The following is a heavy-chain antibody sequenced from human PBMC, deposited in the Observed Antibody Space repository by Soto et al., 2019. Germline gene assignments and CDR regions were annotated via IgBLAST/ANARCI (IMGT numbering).Heavy chain of an antibody. V-gene: IGHV4-59*01. CDR2: IYHSGST. Sequence: QEQLQESGPGLVKPSETLSLTCSVSGGSITSYYWSWIRQPPGKGLEWIGYIYHSGSTNYNPSLRSRVTMSADTSKNQFSLRLSSVTAADTAVYYCARYKGASNFNYFDPWGQGTLVTVSS. D-gene: IGHD7-27*01. CDR1: GGSITSYY. J-gene: IGHJ5*02. CDR3: ARYKGASNFNYFDP.